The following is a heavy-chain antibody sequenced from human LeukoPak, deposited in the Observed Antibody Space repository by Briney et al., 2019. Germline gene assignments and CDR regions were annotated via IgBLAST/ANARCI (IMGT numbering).Heavy chain of an antibody. CDR1: GDSISSGTYY. CDR3: ARAGYCSGGTCHPVAWGPKTPLNSYYMDV. D-gene: IGHD2-15*01. V-gene: IGHV4-61*02. J-gene: IGHJ6*03. CDR2: IHTSGST. Sequence: SQALSLTCTVSGDSISSGTYYWSWIREPAGKGLEWIGRIHTSGSTNYNPSLKSRVTISVDTSKNQFSLKLSSVTAADTAVYYCARAGYCSGGTCHPVAWGPKTPLNSYYMDVWGTGTTVTVTS.